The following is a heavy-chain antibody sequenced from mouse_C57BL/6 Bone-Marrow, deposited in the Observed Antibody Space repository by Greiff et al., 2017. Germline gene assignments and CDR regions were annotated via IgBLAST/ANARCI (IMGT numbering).Heavy chain of an antibody. J-gene: IGHJ2*01. CDR3: APLLLRSYFDY. CDR1: GYTFTSYG. V-gene: IGHV1-81*01. Sequence: QVQLQQSGAELARPGASVKLSCKASGYTFTSYGISWVKQRTGQGLEWIGEIYPRSGNTYYNEKFKGKATLTADKSSSTAYMALRSLTAEDSAVYFGAPLLLRSYFDYWGQGTTLTVSS. CDR2: IYPRSGNT. D-gene: IGHD1-1*01.